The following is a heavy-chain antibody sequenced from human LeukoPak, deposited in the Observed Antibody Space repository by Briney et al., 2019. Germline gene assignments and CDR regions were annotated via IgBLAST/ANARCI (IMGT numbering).Heavy chain of an antibody. V-gene: IGHV4-34*01. CDR3: ARKRITMILNWFDP. CDR1: GGSFSGYY. Sequence: SETLSLTCAVYGGSFSGYYWSWIRQPPGKGLEWIGEINHSGSTNYNPSLKSRVTISVDTSKNQFSLKLSSVTAADTAVYYCARKRITMILNWFDPWGQGTLVTVSS. D-gene: IGHD3-22*01. CDR2: INHSGST. J-gene: IGHJ5*02.